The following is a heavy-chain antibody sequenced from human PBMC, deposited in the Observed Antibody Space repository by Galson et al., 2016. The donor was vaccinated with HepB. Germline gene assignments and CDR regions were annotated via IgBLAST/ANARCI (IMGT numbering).Heavy chain of an antibody. CDR2: IHHSGTT. CDR3: ARPHYVGAFDI. CDR1: GGSISSPNW. Sequence: SETLSLTCAVSGGSISSPNWWSWVRQSPEKGLEWIGEIHHSGTTNHNPSLRGRVTLSLDKSKNQLSLTLTSVTAADTAIYYCARPHYVGAFDIWGQGTMVGVSS. V-gene: IGHV4-4*02. J-gene: IGHJ3*02. D-gene: IGHD4-17*01.